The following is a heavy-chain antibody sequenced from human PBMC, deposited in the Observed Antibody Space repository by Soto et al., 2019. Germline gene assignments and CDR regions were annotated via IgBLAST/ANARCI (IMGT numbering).Heavy chain of an antibody. D-gene: IGHD2-2*01. J-gene: IGHJ4*02. V-gene: IGHV4-34*01. Sequence: SETLSLTCAVYGGSFSGYYWSWIRQPPGKGLEWIGEINHSGSTNYNPSLKSRVTISVDTSKNQFSLKLSSVTAADTAVYYCARVEDIVVVPAAPRFDYWGQGTLVTVSS. CDR2: INHSGST. CDR3: ARVEDIVVVPAAPRFDY. CDR1: GGSFSGYY.